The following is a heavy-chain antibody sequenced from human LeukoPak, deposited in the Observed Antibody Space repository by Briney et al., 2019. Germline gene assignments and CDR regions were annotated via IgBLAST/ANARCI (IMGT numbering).Heavy chain of an antibody. D-gene: IGHD3-3*01. CDR2: INHSGST. CDR1: GGSFSGYY. CDR3: ARGITIFGVVSVDP. J-gene: IGHJ5*02. V-gene: IGHV4-34*01. Sequence: SETLSLTCAAYGGSFSGYYWSWIRQPPGKGLEWIGEINHSGSTNYNPSLKSRVTISVDTSKNQFSLKLSSVTAADTAVYYCARGITIFGVVSVDPWGQGTLVTVSS.